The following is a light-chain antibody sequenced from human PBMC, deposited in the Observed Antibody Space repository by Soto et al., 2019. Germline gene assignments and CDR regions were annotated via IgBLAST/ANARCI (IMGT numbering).Light chain of an antibody. CDR2: DVS. CDR1: SSDVGGYNY. CDR3: CSYAGSYTLMV. J-gene: IGLJ2*01. V-gene: IGLV2-11*01. Sequence: ALTQPRSVSGSPGQSVTISCTGTSSDVGGYNYVSWYQQHPGKAPKLMIYDVSKRPSGVPDRFSGSKSGNTASLTISGLQAEDEADYYCCSYAGSYTLMVFGGGTKLTVL.